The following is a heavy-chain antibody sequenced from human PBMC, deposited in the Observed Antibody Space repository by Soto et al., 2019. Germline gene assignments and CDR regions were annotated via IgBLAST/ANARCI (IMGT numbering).Heavy chain of an antibody. CDR2: ISGSGGST. J-gene: IGHJ4*02. Sequence: PWGSLRLSCAASGFTFSSYAMSWVRQAPGKGLEWVSAISGSGGSTYYADSVKGRFTISRDNSKNTLYLQMNGLRAEDTAVYYCAKEYYYDSSGYYEYWGQGNMVNVSS. D-gene: IGHD3-22*01. CDR1: GFTFSSYA. V-gene: IGHV3-23*01. CDR3: AKEYYYDSSGYYEY.